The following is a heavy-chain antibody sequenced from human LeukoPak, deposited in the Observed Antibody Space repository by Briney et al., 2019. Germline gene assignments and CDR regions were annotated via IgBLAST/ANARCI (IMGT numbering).Heavy chain of an antibody. CDR2: IYYSGST. V-gene: IGHV4-39*07. J-gene: IGHJ6*02. CDR1: GGSISSSSYY. D-gene: IGHD6-13*01. Sequence: SETLSLTCTVSGGSISSSSYYWGWIRQPPGKGLEWIGSIYYSGSTYYNPSLKSRVTISLDTSKNQFSLKLSSVTAADTAVYYCARDFAAAGSAYYYYAMDVWGQGTTVTVSS. CDR3: ARDFAAAGSAYYYYAMDV.